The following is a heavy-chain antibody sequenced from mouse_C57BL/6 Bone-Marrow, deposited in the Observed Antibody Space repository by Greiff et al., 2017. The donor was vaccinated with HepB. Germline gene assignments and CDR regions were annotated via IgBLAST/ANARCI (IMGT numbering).Heavy chain of an antibody. CDR1: GYTFTSYW. D-gene: IGHD1-1*02. CDR2: INPSSGDT. J-gene: IGHJ4*01. V-gene: IGHV1-7*01. CDR3: ARGVNYVYTYAMDY. Sequence: VQLQQSGAELAKPGASVKLSCKASGYTFTSYWMHWVKQRPGQGLEWIGYINPSSGDTKYNQKFKDKGTLTADKYSSTAYIQLSSLTYEDSAVYYSARGVNYVYTYAMDYWGQETSDTPSS.